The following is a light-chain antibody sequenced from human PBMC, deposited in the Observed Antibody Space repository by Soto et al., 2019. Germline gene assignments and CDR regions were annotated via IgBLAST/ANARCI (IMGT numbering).Light chain of an antibody. CDR1: QSISRW. CDR2: DAS. CDR3: QQYNSHWT. V-gene: IGKV1-5*01. Sequence: DIHMTQPPSTLPASVRDRVTISARASQSISRWLAWYQQKPGKAPNLLIYDASSLQSGVPSRCSGIGSGTEFTLTISSLQPDDFATYCCQQYNSHWTFGQGTKVDI. J-gene: IGKJ1*01.